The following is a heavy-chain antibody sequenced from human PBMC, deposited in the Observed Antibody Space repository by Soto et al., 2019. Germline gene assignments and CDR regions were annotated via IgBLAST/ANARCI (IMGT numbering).Heavy chain of an antibody. V-gene: IGHV1-2*06. J-gene: IGHJ6*02. CDR1: GYTFTGYY. Sequence: QVQLVQSGAEVKKPGASVKVSCKASGYTFTGYYIYWVRQAPGQGLEWMGRINPNGGGTNYAQKFQGRVTMTRDTSISTAYMELSRLKSDDTAVYYCARVWVGASIDGMDVWGLGTTVTVSS. CDR3: ARVWVGASIDGMDV. D-gene: IGHD1-26*01. CDR2: INPNGGGT.